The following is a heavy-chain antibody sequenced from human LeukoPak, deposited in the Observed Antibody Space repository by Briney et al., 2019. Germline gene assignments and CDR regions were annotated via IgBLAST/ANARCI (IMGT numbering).Heavy chain of an antibody. CDR3: AREMATTRFDY. J-gene: IGHJ4*02. CDR1: GGSFSGYY. Sequence: PSETLSLTCAVYGGSFSGYYWSWIRQPPGKGLERIGEINHSGSTNYNPSLKSRVTISVDTSKNQFSLKLSSVTAADTAVYYCAREMATTRFDYWGQGTLVTVSS. D-gene: IGHD5-24*01. V-gene: IGHV4-34*01. CDR2: INHSGST.